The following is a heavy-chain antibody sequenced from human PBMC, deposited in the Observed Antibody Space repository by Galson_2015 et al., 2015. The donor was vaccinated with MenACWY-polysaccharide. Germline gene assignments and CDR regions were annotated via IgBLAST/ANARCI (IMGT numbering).Heavy chain of an antibody. CDR3: APIGRFLEWSMDV. Sequence: SLRLSCAASGFIFSSYHMNWVRQAPGKGLEWVSSISTSSSYIYYADSVKGRFTISRDNAKNSLYLQMNSLRAEDTAVYYCAPIGRFLEWSMDVWGQGTTVTVSS. CDR1: GFIFSSYH. V-gene: IGHV3-21*01. D-gene: IGHD3-3*01. CDR2: ISTSSSYI. J-gene: IGHJ6*02.